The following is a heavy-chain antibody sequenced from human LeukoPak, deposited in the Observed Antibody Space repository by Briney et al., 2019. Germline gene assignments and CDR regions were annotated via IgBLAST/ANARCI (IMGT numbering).Heavy chain of an antibody. V-gene: IGHV4-59*01. CDR1: GGSISNYY. J-gene: IGHJ4*02. CDR2: IYYSGST. Sequence: PSETLSLTCTVSGGSISNYYWSWIRQPPGEGLEWIGHIYYSGSTNYNPSLKGRVTIPVDTSKNQFSLRLSSVTAADTAVYYCARARYCSGGSCYDGAFDYWGQGTLVTVSS. D-gene: IGHD2-15*01. CDR3: ARARYCSGGSCYDGAFDY.